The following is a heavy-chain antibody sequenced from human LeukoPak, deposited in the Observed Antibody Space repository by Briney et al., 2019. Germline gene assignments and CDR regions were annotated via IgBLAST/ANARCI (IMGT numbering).Heavy chain of an antibody. V-gene: IGHV3-21*04. J-gene: IGHJ6*02. CDR1: GFTFRSYS. Sequence: GGSLRLSCAASGFTFRSYSMNWVRQAPGKGLEWVSSISSVSSSRTFIYYADSVRGRFTISRHNTKNSLFLQMNSLRAEDTALYYCAKDMARYFDVGGYGMDVWGQGTTVTVSS. CDR2: ISSVSSSRTFI. D-gene: IGHD3-9*01. CDR3: AKDMARYFDVGGYGMDV.